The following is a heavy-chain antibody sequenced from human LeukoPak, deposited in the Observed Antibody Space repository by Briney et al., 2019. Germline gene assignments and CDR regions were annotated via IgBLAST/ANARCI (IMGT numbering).Heavy chain of an antibody. Sequence: PGGSLRLSCAASGFTFSGSAMHWVRQASGKGLEWVGRIRSKANSYATAYAASVKGRFTISRDDSKNTAYMQKNSLKTEDTAVYYCFQYSSSPRDYWGQGTLVTVSS. CDR3: FQYSSSPRDY. D-gene: IGHD6-6*01. CDR2: IRSKANSYAT. J-gene: IGHJ4*02. CDR1: GFTFSGSA. V-gene: IGHV3-73*01.